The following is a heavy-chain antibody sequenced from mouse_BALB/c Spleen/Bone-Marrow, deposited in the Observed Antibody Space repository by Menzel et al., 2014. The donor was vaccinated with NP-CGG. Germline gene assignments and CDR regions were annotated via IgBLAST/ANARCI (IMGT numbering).Heavy chain of an antibody. CDR3: AKGDSSGYPYAMDY. J-gene: IGHJ4*01. CDR1: GFTFSSYA. CDR2: ISSGGST. V-gene: IGHV5-6-5*01. D-gene: IGHD3-2*01. Sequence: EVHLVESGGGLVKPGGSLKLSCAASGFTFSSYAMSWVRQTPEKRLEWVASISSGGSTYYPDSVKGRFTISRDNARNILYLQMSSLRSEDTAKYYCAKGDSSGYPYAMDYWGQGTSVTVSS.